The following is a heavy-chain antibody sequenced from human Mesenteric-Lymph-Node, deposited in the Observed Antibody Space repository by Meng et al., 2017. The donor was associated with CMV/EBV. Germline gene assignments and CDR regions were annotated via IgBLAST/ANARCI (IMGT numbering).Heavy chain of an antibody. CDR2: INPSGGST. J-gene: IGHJ3*02. Sequence: ASVKVSCKASGYTFTSYYMHWVRQAPGQGLEWMGIINPSGGSTSYAQKFQGRVTMTRDTSTSTVYMELSSLRSEDTAVYYCAREMNLYCSSTSCYTRLGAFDIWGQGTMVTVSS. CDR3: AREMNLYCSSTSCYTRLGAFDI. CDR1: GYTFTSYY. D-gene: IGHD2-2*02. V-gene: IGHV1-46*01.